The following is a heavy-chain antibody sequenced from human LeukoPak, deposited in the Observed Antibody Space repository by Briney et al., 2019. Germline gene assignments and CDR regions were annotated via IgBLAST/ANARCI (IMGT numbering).Heavy chain of an antibody. CDR3: ARAEMPGDYDY. Sequence: PSETLSLTCTVSGGSISSYYWSWIRQPPGKGLEWIGYIYYSGNTNYNPSLKSRVTISVDTSKNQFSLKLSSVTAADTAVYYCARAEMPGDYDYWGQGTLVTVSS. D-gene: IGHD4-17*01. CDR2: IYYSGNT. V-gene: IGHV4-59*01. CDR1: GGSISSYY. J-gene: IGHJ4*02.